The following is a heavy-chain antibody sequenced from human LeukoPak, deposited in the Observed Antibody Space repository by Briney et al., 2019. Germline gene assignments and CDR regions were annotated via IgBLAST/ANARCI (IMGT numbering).Heavy chain of an antibody. CDR3: ARVQYSSSSFDY. CDR1: GFPFRDYY. V-gene: IGHV3-11*01. Sequence: GGSLRLSCAASGFPFRDYYMTWIRQAPGKGLEWISYISRSGDSLYYADSVEGRFTISRDNAKNSLFLEMNSLRADDTAVYYCARVQYSSSSFDYWGQGTLVTVSS. CDR2: ISRSGDSL. D-gene: IGHD6-13*01. J-gene: IGHJ4*02.